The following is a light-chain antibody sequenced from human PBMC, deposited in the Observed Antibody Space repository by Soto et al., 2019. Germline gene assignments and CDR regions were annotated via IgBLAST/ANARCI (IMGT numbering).Light chain of an antibody. CDR3: CSYADNLSHV. V-gene: IGLV2-11*01. Sequence: QSALTQPRSVSGSPGQSVTISCTGTSSDVGSYNDVYWYQQHPGTAPKLMIYDVSKRPSGVPDRFSGSKSGNSASLTISGLQAEDEADYYCCSYADNLSHVFGTGTKVTVL. J-gene: IGLJ1*01. CDR1: SSDVGSYND. CDR2: DVS.